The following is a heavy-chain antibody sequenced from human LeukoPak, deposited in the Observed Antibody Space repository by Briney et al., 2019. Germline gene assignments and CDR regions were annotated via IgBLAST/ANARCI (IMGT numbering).Heavy chain of an antibody. CDR3: ARAPLGGDILTGLDY. J-gene: IGHJ4*02. D-gene: IGHD3-9*01. CDR2: ISGSGTFT. V-gene: IGHV3-23*01. CDR1: GFTFSSYA. Sequence: GGSLRLSCAASGFTFSSYAMTWVRQAPGKGLEWVSGISGSGTFTYYADSVKGRFTISRDNSKNTLYLQMNSLRAEDTAVYYCARAPLGGDILTGLDYWGQGTLVTVSS.